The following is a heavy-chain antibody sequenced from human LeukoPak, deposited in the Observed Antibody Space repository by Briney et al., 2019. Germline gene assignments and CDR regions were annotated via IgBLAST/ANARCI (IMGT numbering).Heavy chain of an antibody. Sequence: PSETLSLTCTVSGGSNTSYYWSWIRQPPGKGLEWIGYSHPSGNSNYSPSLKSRVTISIDTSRNQFSLKLSSVTAADTAVYYCARKAPKKAWFDPWGQETLVTVSS. CDR1: GGSNTSYY. CDR3: ARKAPKKAWFDP. J-gene: IGHJ5*02. V-gene: IGHV4-4*09. CDR2: SHPSGNS.